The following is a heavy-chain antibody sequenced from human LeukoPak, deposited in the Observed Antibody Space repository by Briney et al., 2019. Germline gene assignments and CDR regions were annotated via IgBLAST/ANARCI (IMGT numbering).Heavy chain of an antibody. Sequence: GGSLRLSCVASGFTFRNYGMNWVRQAPGKGPEWVSSITSSSSYIYYADSVKGRFTISRDNARNSLYLQMNSLRAEDTALYYCARDGDTVLTRGYYYYMDAWGKGTTVTVSS. V-gene: IGHV3-21*01. CDR2: ITSSSSYI. CDR3: ARDGDTVLTRGYYYYMDA. CDR1: GFTFRNYG. D-gene: IGHD4-23*01. J-gene: IGHJ6*03.